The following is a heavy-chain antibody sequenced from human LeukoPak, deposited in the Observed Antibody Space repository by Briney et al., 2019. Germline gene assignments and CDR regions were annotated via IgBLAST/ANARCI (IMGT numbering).Heavy chain of an antibody. CDR3: ARYGVVPAALSYYYYMDV. V-gene: IGHV3-21*01. CDR1: GFTFSSYA. CDR2: ISRSSSYI. D-gene: IGHD2-2*01. Sequence: PGGSLRLSCAASGFTFSSYAMHWVRQAPGKGLEWVSSISRSSSYIYYADSVKGRFTISRDNAKNSLYLQMNSLRAEDTAVYYCARYGVVPAALSYYYYMDVWGKGTTVTISS. J-gene: IGHJ6*03.